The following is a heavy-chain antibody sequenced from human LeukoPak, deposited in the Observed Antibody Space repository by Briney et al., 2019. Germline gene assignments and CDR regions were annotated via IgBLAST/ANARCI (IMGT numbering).Heavy chain of an antibody. J-gene: IGHJ6*02. CDR3: ARVRVAAAGTYYYYGMDV. V-gene: IGHV1-2*02. Sequence: GASVKVSCKASGYTFTGYYMHWVRQAPGQGLEWMGWINPNSGGTNYAQKFQGRVTMTRDTSISTAYVELSRLRSDDTAVYYCARVRVAAAGTYYYYGMDVWGQGTTVTVSS. CDR1: GYTFTGYY. CDR2: INPNSGGT. D-gene: IGHD6-13*01.